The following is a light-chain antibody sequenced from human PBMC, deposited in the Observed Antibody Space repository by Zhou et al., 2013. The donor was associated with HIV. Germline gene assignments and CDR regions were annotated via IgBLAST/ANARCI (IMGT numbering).Light chain of an antibody. Sequence: QSALTQPPSASGTPGQSVTTSCTGTSSDVGGYNYVAWYQQHPGKVPKIMIYEVNKRPSGVPDRFSGSKSGNTASLTVSGLQAEDEAEYFCGSYAGSSRWIFGGGTKLTV. CDR3: GSYAGSSRWI. CDR2: EVN. V-gene: IGLV2-8*01. J-gene: IGLJ2*01. CDR1: SSDVGGYNY.